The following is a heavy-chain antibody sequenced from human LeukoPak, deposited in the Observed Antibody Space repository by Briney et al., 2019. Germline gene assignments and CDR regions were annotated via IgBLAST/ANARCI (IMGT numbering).Heavy chain of an antibody. J-gene: IGHJ6*04. CDR3: AKPSDV. Sequence: GGSLRLSCAASGFTFSSYSMNWVRQAPGKGLEWVAVISYDGSNKYYADSVTGRFTISRDNSKNTLYLQMNSLRAEDTAVYYCAKPSDVWGKGTTVTVSS. CDR1: GFTFSSYS. CDR2: ISYDGSNK. V-gene: IGHV3-30*18.